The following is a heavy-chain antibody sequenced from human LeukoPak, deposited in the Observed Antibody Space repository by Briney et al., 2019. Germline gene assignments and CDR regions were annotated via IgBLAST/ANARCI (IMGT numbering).Heavy chain of an antibody. J-gene: IGHJ4*02. CDR1: GFTFSSYG. D-gene: IGHD2-2*01. CDR3: AKEKYQLPQRPFDY. Sequence: QPGGSLRLSCAASGFTFSSYGMHWVRQAPGKGLEWVAFIRYDGSNKYYADSVRGRFTISRDNSKNTLYLQMNSLRAEDTAVYYCAKEKYQLPQRPFDYWGQGTLVTVSS. CDR2: IRYDGSNK. V-gene: IGHV3-30*02.